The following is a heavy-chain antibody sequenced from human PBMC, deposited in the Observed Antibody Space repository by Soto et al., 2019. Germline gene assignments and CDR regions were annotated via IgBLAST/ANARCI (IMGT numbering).Heavy chain of an antibody. J-gene: IGHJ6*02. V-gene: IGHV3-33*01. Sequence: QVQLVESGGGVVQPGRSLRLSCGASGFTFSSYGMHWVRQAPGKGLEWVALVWYDGGNKYYVDSVKGRFTISRDNSKNTLYLEMNSLRDEDTAVYYCVRAAGYSGYDYVYYYGMDVWGQGTTVTVSS. CDR3: VRAAGYSGYDYVYYYGMDV. CDR2: VWYDGGNK. CDR1: GFTFSSYG. D-gene: IGHD5-12*01.